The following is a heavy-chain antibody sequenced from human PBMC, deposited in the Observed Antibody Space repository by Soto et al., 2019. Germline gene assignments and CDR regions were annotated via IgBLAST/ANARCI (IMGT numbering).Heavy chain of an antibody. V-gene: IGHV4-31*03. D-gene: IGHD3-9*01. CDR2: IYYSGST. CDR1: GGSISSGGYY. J-gene: IGHJ6*02. Sequence: QVQLQESGPGLVKPSQTLSLTCTVSGGSISSGGYYWSWIRQHPGKGLEWIGYIYYSGSTYYNPSLKSRVTISVDTSKNQFSLKLGSVTAADTAVYYCARDRDDILTGYSYGMDVWGQGTTVTVSS. CDR3: ARDRDDILTGYSYGMDV.